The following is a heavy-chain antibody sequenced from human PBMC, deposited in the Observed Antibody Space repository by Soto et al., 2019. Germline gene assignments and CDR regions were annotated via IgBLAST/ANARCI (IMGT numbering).Heavy chain of an antibody. V-gene: IGHV3-48*04. CDR1: GFTFSSYS. CDR3: ARVGCSGGSCPLDY. Sequence: GSLRLSCAASGFTFSSYSMNWVRQVPGKGLEWVSYISGSGTTIYYADSVKGRFTISRDNAKNSLYLQMSSLRAEDTAVYYCARVGCSGGSCPLDYWGQGTLVTVSS. J-gene: IGHJ4*02. D-gene: IGHD2-15*01. CDR2: ISGSGTTI.